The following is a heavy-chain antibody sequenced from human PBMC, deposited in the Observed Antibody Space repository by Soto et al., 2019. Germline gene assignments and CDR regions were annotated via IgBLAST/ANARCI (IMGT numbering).Heavy chain of an antibody. D-gene: IGHD1-1*01. J-gene: IGHJ6*02. CDR2: ISWNSGSI. CDR1: GFTFEEYA. V-gene: IGHV3-9*01. Sequence: GGSLRLSCAASGFTFEEYAMHWVRQAPGKGLEWVSGISWNSGSIDYADSVKGRFTVSRDNAKKSLYLQMNSLRGEDTALYYCAKVIQTLGDYDYALDVWGQGT. CDR3: AKVIQTLGDYDYALDV.